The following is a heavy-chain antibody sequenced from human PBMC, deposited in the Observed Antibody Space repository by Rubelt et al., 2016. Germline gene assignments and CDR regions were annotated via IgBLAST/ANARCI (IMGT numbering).Heavy chain of an antibody. D-gene: IGHD2-15*01. Sequence: QVQLQQWGAGLLKPSETLSLTCAVYGGSFSGYYWSWIRQPPGKGLEWIGEINHSGSTNYNPSLKRRVTISVDTSKNQFSRKLSSVTAADTAVYYCARVGGVANLVRGMDVWGQGTTVTVSS. CDR2: INHSGST. V-gene: IGHV4-34*01. CDR3: ARVGGVANLVRGMDV. CDR1: GGSFSGYY. J-gene: IGHJ6*02.